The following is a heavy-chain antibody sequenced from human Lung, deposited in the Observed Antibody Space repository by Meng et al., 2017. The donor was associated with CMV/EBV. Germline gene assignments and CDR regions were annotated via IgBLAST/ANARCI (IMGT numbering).Heavy chain of an antibody. Sequence: AASGFTFIKYAMSWVPQAPGKGLQWVSVIYTDDVKTYYADSVKGRFTISRDHSKNTLYLQMNSLRAEDTAIYYCVKDDNDYMGEIGSWGQGTLVPSPQ. CDR3: VKDDNDYMGEIGS. V-gene: IGHV3-23*03. J-gene: IGHJ5*02. D-gene: IGHD3-16*01. CDR2: IYTDDVKT. CDR1: GFTFIKYA.